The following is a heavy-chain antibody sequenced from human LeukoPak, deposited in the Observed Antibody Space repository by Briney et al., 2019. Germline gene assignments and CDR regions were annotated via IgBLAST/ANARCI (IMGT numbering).Heavy chain of an antibody. V-gene: IGHV3-23*01. CDR3: AKGRGHVLRYFDWLLDY. J-gene: IGHJ4*02. D-gene: IGHD3-9*01. Sequence: PGGSLRLSCAASGFTFSSYAMSWVRQAPGKGLECLSAISGSGGSTYYADSVKGRFTISRDNSKNTLYLQMNSLRGEDTAVYYCAKGRGHVLRYFDWLLDYWGQGTLVTVSS. CDR1: GFTFSSYA. CDR2: ISGSGGST.